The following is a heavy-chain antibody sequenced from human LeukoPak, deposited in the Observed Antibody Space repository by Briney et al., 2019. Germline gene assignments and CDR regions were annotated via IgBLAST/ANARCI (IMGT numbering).Heavy chain of an antibody. V-gene: IGHV3-48*04. CDR1: GFTFTTYS. D-gene: IGHD3-3*01. J-gene: IGHJ4*02. CDR2: ISGSSSAI. Sequence: GSLRLSCAASGFTFTTYSMNWVRQTPGKGLEWVSYISGSSSAIHYADSVKGRFTISRDNANNSLYLQMNSLRAEDTAVYYCARWGYDFWSGYYSYFDHWGQGTLVTVSS. CDR3: ARWGYDFWSGYYSYFDH.